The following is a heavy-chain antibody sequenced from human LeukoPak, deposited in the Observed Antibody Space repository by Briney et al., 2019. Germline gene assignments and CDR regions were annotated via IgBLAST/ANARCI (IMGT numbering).Heavy chain of an antibody. CDR3: AKEPRSSWYVNQVDY. D-gene: IGHD6-13*01. J-gene: IGHJ4*02. CDR1: GFTFSSYG. V-gene: IGHV3-30*02. Sequence: GGSLRLSXAASGFTFSSYGMHWVGQAPGKGLEWVAFIRYDGSNKYYADSVKGRFTISRDNSKNTLYLQMNSLRAEDTAVYYCAKEPRSSWYVNQVDYWGQGTLVTVSS. CDR2: IRYDGSNK.